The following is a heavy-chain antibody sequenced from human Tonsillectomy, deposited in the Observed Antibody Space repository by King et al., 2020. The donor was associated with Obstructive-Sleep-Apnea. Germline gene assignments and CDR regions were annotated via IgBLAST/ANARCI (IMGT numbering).Heavy chain of an antibody. CDR1: GFTFGSFD. J-gene: IGHJ4*02. CDR3: SKEGERYTSGWIFDS. D-gene: IGHD6-19*01. V-gene: IGHV3-30*18. CDR2: ISYDGTTN. Sequence: VQLVESGGGVVQPGKSLRLSCAASGFTFGSFDIHWVRQAPGKGLEWVAVISYDGTTNYYADSVKGRFTISRDNSKNTGYLQMIRLRAEDTAVYYCSKEGERYTSGWIFDSWGQGILVTVSS.